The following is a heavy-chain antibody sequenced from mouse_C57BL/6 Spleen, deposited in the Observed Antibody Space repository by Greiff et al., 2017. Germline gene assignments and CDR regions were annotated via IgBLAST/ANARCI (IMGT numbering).Heavy chain of an antibody. Sequence: QVQLLQSGAELVRPGTSVKVSCKASGYAFTNYLIEWVKQTPGQGLEWIRVINPGSGGTNYNEKFKGKATLTADKTSSTANMQLSSLTSEDSAVCFCARSSHYDGDFDYWGQGTTLTVSS. V-gene: IGHV1-54*01. CDR1: GYAFTNYL. CDR2: INPGSGGT. CDR3: ARSSHYDGDFDY. J-gene: IGHJ2*01. D-gene: IGHD1-2*01.